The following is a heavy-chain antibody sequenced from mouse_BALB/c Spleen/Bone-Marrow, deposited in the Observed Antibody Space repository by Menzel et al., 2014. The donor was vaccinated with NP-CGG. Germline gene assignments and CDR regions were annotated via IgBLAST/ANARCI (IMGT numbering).Heavy chain of an antibody. V-gene: IGHV2-9*02. CDR3: ARGSYYEGAMDY. CDR1: GFSLTSYG. Sequence: VQVVESGPGLVAPSQSLSITCTVSGFSLTSYGVHWVRQPPGKVLEWLGVIWACGSTNYNSALMSRLSISKDNTKSQVFLKMNSLQTDDTAMYYCARGSYYEGAMDYWGQGTSVTVSS. J-gene: IGHJ4*01. CDR2: IWACGST. D-gene: IGHD1-1*01.